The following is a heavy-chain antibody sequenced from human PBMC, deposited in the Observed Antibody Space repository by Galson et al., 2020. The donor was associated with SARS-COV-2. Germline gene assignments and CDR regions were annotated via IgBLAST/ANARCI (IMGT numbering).Heavy chain of an antibody. CDR1: GFTFSSYA. J-gene: IGHJ4*02. Sequence: GESLKISCAASGFTFSSYAMHWVRQAPGTGLEWVADISYDGSNKYYAASVKGRFTISRDNSKNTLYLQMNSLRAEDTAVYYCAREDYGDYGFDYWGQGTLVTVSS. D-gene: IGHD4-17*01. V-gene: IGHV3-30*04. CDR3: AREDYGDYGFDY. CDR2: ISYDGSNK.